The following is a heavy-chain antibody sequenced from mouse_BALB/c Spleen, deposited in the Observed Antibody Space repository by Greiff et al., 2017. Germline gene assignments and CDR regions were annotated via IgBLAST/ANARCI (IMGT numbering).Heavy chain of an antibody. Sequence: EVNVVESGGGLVQPGGSLRLSCATSGFTFSDFYMEWVRQPPGKRLEWIAASRNKANDYTTEYSASVKGRFIVSRDTSQSILYLQMNALRAEDTAIYYCARDGPSGFLFDYWGQGTTLTVSS. CDR3: ARDGPSGFLFDY. CDR1: GFTFSDFY. V-gene: IGHV7-1*02. J-gene: IGHJ2*01. CDR2: SRNKANDYTT. D-gene: IGHD6-1*01.